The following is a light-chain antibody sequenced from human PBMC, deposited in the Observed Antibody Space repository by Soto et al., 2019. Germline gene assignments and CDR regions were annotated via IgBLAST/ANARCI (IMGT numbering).Light chain of an antibody. J-gene: IGKJ1*01. CDR2: AAS. V-gene: IGKV1-39*01. CDR3: QQSYSTPRRT. CDR1: QSISSY. Sequence: DIQMTQSPSSLSASVGDRVTITCRASQSISSYLNWYQQKPGKAPNLLIYAASTLQSGVPSRFSGSGSGTEFTLTISSLQPEDFATYYCQQSYSTPRRTFGQGTKVEIK.